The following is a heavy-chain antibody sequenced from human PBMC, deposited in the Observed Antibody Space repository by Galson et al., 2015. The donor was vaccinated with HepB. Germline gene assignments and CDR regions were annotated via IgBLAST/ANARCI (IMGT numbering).Heavy chain of an antibody. CDR2: ITHRGST. CDR3: ARGKGRQLLLEYHYYGMDV. J-gene: IGHJ6*01. CDR1: GGSFSGYH. Sequence: QVQLQESGPGLVKPSETLSLTCAVFGGSFSGYHWTWIRQSPGKGLEWIGEITHRGSTRSTPSLKSRVTISMDTSKNQFSLEVRSVTAADTAVYYCARGKGRQLLLEYHYYGMDVWGQGTTVTVSS. V-gene: IGHV4-34*01. D-gene: IGHD3-3*01.